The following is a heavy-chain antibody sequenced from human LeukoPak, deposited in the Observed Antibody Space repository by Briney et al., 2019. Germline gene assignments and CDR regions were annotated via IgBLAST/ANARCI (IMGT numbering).Heavy chain of an antibody. CDR2: IYYSGST. CDR1: CGSISSYY. D-gene: IGHD3-10*01. Sequence: SETLSPTSTVACGSISSYYWSWIQLPPGKGLEWIGYIYYSGSTNYNPSLKGRVTISVDTSKNQFSLKLSSVTAADTAVYYCARDFLYSSGIEYYGMDVWGQGTRVTVSS. V-gene: IGHV4-59*01. CDR3: ARDFLYSSGIEYYGMDV. J-gene: IGHJ6*02.